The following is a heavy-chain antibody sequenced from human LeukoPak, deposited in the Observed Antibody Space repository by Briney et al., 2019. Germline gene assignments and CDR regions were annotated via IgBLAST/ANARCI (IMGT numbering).Heavy chain of an antibody. V-gene: IGHV3-9*01. CDR1: GFTFDDYA. D-gene: IGHD1-7*01. Sequence: GRSLRLSCAASGFTFDDYAMHWVRHAPGKGLEWVSSISWDSGHSVHADAVQGRFTISRDNAKNSLYLQMNNLRPEDTALYYCIKDLRLDLHLDTFEIWGQGTMVTVSS. CDR2: ISWDSGHS. J-gene: IGHJ3*02. CDR3: IKDLRLDLHLDTFEI.